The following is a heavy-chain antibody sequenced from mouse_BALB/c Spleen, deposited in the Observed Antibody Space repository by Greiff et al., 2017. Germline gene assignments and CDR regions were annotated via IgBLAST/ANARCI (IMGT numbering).Heavy chain of an antibody. CDR2: IYPGDGDT. D-gene: IGHD2-1*01. V-gene: IGHV1-80*01. CDR3: ARSGGNYDYGVDY. CDR1: GYAFSSYW. J-gene: IGHJ2*01. Sequence: VQLQQSGAELVRPGSSVKISCKASGYAFSSYWMNWVKQRPGQGLEWIGQIYPGDGDTRYTQKFKGKATLTADKSSSTAYMQLSSLASEDSAVYYCARSGGNYDYGVDYWGQGTTRAVSS.